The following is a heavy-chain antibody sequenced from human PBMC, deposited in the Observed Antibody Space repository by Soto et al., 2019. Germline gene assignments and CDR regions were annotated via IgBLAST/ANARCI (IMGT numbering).Heavy chain of an antibody. CDR1: GGSMSSYY. CDR3: TRSTKYYFDS. Sequence: SETLSLTCSISGGSMSSYYWSWILQAPWKGLEWAGYVHYSGSTDYNPSLGGRLTISLDTSKNQFSVKLTSVTAADTAVYFCTRSTKYYFDSWGPGALVTVSS. V-gene: IGHV4-59*08. CDR2: VHYSGST. J-gene: IGHJ4*02.